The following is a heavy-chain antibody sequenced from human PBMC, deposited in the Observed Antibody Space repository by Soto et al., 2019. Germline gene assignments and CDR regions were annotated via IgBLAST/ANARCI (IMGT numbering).Heavy chain of an antibody. CDR1: GYTFTSYG. V-gene: IGHV1-18*01. Sequence: QVQLVQSGAEVKKPGASVKVSGKASGYTFTSYGISWVRQAPGQGLEWMGWISAYNGNTNYAQKLQGRVTTTTGTSTSTAYMELRSLRSDDTAVYYCARARGAYGMDVWGQGTTVTVSS. J-gene: IGHJ6*02. CDR3: ARARGAYGMDV. CDR2: ISAYNGNT.